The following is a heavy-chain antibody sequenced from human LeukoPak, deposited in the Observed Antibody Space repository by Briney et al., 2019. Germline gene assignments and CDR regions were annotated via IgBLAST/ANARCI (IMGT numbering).Heavy chain of an antibody. Sequence: GGSLRLSCAASGFTFSSYGMHWVRQAPGKGLEGVAFIRYDGSNKYYADSVKGRFTISRDNSKNTLYLQMNSLRAEDTAVYYCAKMPTGTTKRGYYYYYMDVWGKGTTVTVSS. CDR1: GFTFSSYG. CDR3: AKMPTGTTKRGYYYYYMDV. J-gene: IGHJ6*03. V-gene: IGHV3-30*02. CDR2: IRYDGSNK. D-gene: IGHD1-1*01.